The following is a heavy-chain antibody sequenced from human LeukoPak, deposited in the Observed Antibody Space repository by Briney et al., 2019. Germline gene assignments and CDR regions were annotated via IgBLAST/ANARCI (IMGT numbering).Heavy chain of an antibody. CDR1: GYTFTGYY. J-gene: IGHJ4*02. D-gene: IGHD3-9*01. CDR3: ASGIYDILTGYYLNPFSQIDY. V-gene: IGHV1-2*02. CDR2: INPNSGGT. Sequence: ASVKVSCKASGYTFTGYYMHWVRQAPGQGLEWMGWINPNSGGTNYAQKFQGRVTMTRDTSISTAYMELSRLRSDDTAVYYCASGIYDILTGYYLNPFSQIDYWGQGTLVTVSS.